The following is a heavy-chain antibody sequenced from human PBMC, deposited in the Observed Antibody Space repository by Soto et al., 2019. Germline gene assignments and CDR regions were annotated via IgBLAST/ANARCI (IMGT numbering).Heavy chain of an antibody. D-gene: IGHD6-19*01. CDR1: GFTFSSYG. Sequence: GGSLRLSCAASGFTFSSYGMHWVRQAPGKGLEWVAVISYDGSNKYYADSVKGRFTISRDNSKNMLYLQMNSLRAEDTAVYYCAKLYSSGWYGTPIWFDPWGQGTLVTVSS. CDR3: AKLYSSGWYGTPIWFDP. V-gene: IGHV3-30*18. J-gene: IGHJ5*02. CDR2: ISYDGSNK.